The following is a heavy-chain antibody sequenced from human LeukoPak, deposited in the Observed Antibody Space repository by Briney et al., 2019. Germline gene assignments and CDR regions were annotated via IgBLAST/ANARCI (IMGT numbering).Heavy chain of an antibody. CDR1: GFTFSSYA. V-gene: IGHV3-23*01. Sequence: PGGSLRLSCAASGFTFSSYAMNWVRQAPGKGLEWVSSISGSGGGTYYADSVKGRFTIARDNSKNTLYLQMNSLRAEDTAVYYCAKGGYCSCGGCYIQFYFDFWGQGTLVTVSS. CDR3: AKGGYCSCGGCYIQFYFDF. J-gene: IGHJ4*02. D-gene: IGHD2-15*01. CDR2: ISGSGGGT.